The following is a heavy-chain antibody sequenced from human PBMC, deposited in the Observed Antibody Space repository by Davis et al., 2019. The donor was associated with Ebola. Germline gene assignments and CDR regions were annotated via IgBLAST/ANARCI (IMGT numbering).Heavy chain of an antibody. Sequence: MPSETLSLTCTVSGGSISSYYWSWIRQPPGKGLEWIGYIYYSGSTNYNPSLKSRVTISVDTSKNQFSLKLSSVTVADTAVYYCARGTGPVDYWGQGTLVTVSS. D-gene: IGHD1-14*01. V-gene: IGHV4-59*08. CDR1: GGSISSYY. J-gene: IGHJ4*02. CDR2: IYYSGST. CDR3: ARGTGPVDY.